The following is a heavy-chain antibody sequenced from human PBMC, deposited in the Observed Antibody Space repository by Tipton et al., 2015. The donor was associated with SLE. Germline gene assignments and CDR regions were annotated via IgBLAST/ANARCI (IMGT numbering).Heavy chain of an antibody. D-gene: IGHD3-10*01. V-gene: IGHV1-69*01. CDR2: IIPIFGTA. CDR3: ARTYYYGSGSLD. Sequence: QSGPEVKKPGASVKVSCKASGGTFSSYAISWVRQAPGQGLEWMGGIIPIFGTANYAQKFQGRVTITADESTSTAYMELSSLRSEDTAVYYCARTYYYGSGSLDWGQGTRVTVSS. J-gene: IGHJ4*02. CDR1: GGTFSSYA.